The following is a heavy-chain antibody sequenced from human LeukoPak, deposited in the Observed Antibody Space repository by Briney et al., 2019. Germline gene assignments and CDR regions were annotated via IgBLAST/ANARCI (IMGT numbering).Heavy chain of an antibody. CDR2: IIPIFGTA. CDR3: ARSTTVTTYIFDY. Sequence: SVKVSCRASGGTFSSHAISWVRQAPGQGLDWMGGIIPIFGTANYAQKFQGRVTITTDESTSTAYMELSSLRSEDTAVYYCARSTTVTTYIFDYWGQGTLVTVSS. V-gene: IGHV1-69*05. D-gene: IGHD4-17*01. CDR1: GGTFSSHA. J-gene: IGHJ4*02.